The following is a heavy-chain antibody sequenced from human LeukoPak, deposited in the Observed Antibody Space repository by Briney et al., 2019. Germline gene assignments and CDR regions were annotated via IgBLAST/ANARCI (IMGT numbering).Heavy chain of an antibody. Sequence: GASVKVSCKASGYTFTGYYMHWVRQAPGQGLEWMGRINPNSGGTNYAQKFQGRVTMTRDTSINTAYMELSRLRSDDTAVYYCARDPSGYYDSSGYLHDGTFDYWGQGTLVTVSS. CDR3: ARDPSGYYDSSGYLHDGTFDY. V-gene: IGHV1-2*06. D-gene: IGHD3-22*01. J-gene: IGHJ4*02. CDR1: GYTFTGYY. CDR2: INPNSGGT.